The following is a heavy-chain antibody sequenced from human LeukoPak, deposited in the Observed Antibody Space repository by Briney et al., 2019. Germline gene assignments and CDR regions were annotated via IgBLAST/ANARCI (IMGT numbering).Heavy chain of an antibody. CDR1: GGSISSYY. CDR2: IYYSGST. D-gene: IGHD3-16*02. CDR3: ARGGEAFVFDY. J-gene: IGHJ4*02. Sequence: PSETLSLTCTVSGGSISSYYWSWIRQPPGKGLEWIGYIYYSGSTNYNPSLKSRVTISVDTSKNQFSLKLSSVTAADTAMYYCARGGEAFVFDYGGKGPLVTVSS. V-gene: IGHV4-59*01.